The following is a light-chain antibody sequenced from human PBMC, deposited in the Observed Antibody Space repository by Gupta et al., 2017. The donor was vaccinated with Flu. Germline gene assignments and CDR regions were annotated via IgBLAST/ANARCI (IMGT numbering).Light chain of an antibody. CDR2: DAS. V-gene: IGKV3-11*01. Sequence: ERATLSCRASQSVSSYLAWYQQKPGQATRLLIYDASNRATGIPARFSGSGSGTDFTLTISSLEPEDFAVYYCQQRSNWRGLTFGGGTKVEIK. CDR1: QSVSSY. CDR3: QQRSNWRGLT. J-gene: IGKJ4*01.